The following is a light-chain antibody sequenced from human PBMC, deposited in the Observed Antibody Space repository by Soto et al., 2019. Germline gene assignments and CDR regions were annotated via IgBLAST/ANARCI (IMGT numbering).Light chain of an antibody. J-gene: IGKJ2*01. V-gene: IGKV3-20*01. CDR3: QQYGSSPPYT. CDR1: ENVSNNY. Sequence: VLTQSPGTLSLSPGERATLSCRASENVSNNYLAWYQQKPGQAPRLLLFGSSDRAAGIPDRFSGSGSGTDFTLTISRLEPEDFAVYYWQQYGSSPPYTFGQGTKLEIK. CDR2: GSS.